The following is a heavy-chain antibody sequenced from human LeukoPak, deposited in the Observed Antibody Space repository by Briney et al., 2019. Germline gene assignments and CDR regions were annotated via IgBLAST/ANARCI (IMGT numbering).Heavy chain of an antibody. CDR1: GGSFSGYY. D-gene: IGHD3-10*01. V-gene: IGHV4-34*01. CDR3: ARTRFTMIRESIFVYAADI. Sequence: SETLSLTCGVNGGSFSGYYWTWVRQPPGKGLEWIGEINHSGSTNYNASLKSRVTISVDTSKNQFSLKLSSVTAADTALYYCARTRFTMIRESIFVYAADIWGQGRLVTVSS. CDR2: INHSGST. J-gene: IGHJ3*02.